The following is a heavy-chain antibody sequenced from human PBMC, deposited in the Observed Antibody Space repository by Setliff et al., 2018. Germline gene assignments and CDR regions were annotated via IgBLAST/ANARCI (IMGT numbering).Heavy chain of an antibody. J-gene: IGHJ4*02. V-gene: IGHV1-18*01. CDR1: DYKFLSYG. Sequence: ASVKVSCKASDYKFLSYGMSWVRQAPGQGFEWMGWISAYTGKTDYAQNFQGRITLTTDTSTSTAYMELRSLRSDDTAIYYCARAPRLEWILPTFDYWGQGTPVTVSS. CDR2: ISAYTGKT. CDR3: ARAPRLEWILPTFDY. D-gene: IGHD3-3*01.